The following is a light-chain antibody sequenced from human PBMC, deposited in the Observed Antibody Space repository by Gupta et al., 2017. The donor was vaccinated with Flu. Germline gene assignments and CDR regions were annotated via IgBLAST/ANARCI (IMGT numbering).Light chain of an antibody. J-gene: IGKJ1*01. CDR2: LGS. CDR1: QSLLHVDGKNY. V-gene: IGKV2-28*01. Sequence: EIVMTQFPLSLPVTPGEPASISCKSNQSLLHVDGKNYLDWYLQKPGQSPQLLMCLGSNRAPGVPDRISGSGSGTDFTLIISTVEAEDAGVYYCKQSPQTPWTFGQGTKVEIK. CDR3: KQSPQTPWT.